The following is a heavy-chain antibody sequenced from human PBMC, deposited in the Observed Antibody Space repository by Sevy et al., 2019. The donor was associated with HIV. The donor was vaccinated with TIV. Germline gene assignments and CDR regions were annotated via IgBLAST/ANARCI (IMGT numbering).Heavy chain of an antibody. CDR2: ISGSSFYI. D-gene: IGHD1-1*01. J-gene: IGHJ3*02. CDR3: ARATGTEALDAFDI. V-gene: IGHV3-21*01. CDR1: GFTFSDYS. Sequence: GESLKISCAASGFTFSDYSVNWVRQAPGKGLEWVSSISGSSFYIYYEDSVKGRFTISRDNAKNSLFLQMISRRADDTAVYYCARATGTEALDAFDIWGQGTLVTVSS.